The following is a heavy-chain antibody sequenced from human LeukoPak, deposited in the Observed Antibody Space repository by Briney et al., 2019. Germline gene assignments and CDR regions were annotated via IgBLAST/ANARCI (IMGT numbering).Heavy chain of an antibody. CDR3: ARDGYSGSSLFDY. D-gene: IGHD1-26*01. CDR1: GGSISSHF. Sequence: TSETLSLTCTVSGGSISSHFWSWIRQPPGKGLEWIGYIHYSGSTNYNPSLKSRVTISVDTSKNQFSVRLSSVTAADTAVYYCARDGYSGSSLFDYWGQGTLVTVSS. J-gene: IGHJ4*02. V-gene: IGHV4-59*11. CDR2: IHYSGST.